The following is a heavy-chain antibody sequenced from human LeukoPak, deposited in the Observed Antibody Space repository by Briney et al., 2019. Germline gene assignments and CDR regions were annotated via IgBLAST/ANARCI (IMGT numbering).Heavy chain of an antibody. Sequence: GESLKISCKGSGYSFTSYWIGWVRQMPGRGLEWMGIIYPGDSDTRYSPSFQGQVTISADKSINTAYLQWSSLKASDTAMYYCARLVVPVTYYFDYWGQGTLVTVSS. D-gene: IGHD2-2*01. CDR2: IYPGDSDT. CDR3: ARLVVPVTYYFDY. V-gene: IGHV5-51*01. J-gene: IGHJ4*02. CDR1: GYSFTSYW.